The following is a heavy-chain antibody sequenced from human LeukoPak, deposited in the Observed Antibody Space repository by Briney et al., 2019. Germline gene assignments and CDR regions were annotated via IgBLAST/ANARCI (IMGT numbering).Heavy chain of an antibody. J-gene: IGHJ4*02. CDR1: GGSISSYY. CDR2: MSYSGTT. V-gene: IGHV4-59*01. CDR3: ARRIAVAGDFDY. D-gene: IGHD6-19*01. Sequence: SETLSLTCSVSGGSISSYYWSWIRQPPGKELEWIGYMSYSGTTNYNPSLKSRVTISVDTSKNQFSLKLSSVTAADTAVYYCARRIAVAGDFDYWGQGTLVTVSS.